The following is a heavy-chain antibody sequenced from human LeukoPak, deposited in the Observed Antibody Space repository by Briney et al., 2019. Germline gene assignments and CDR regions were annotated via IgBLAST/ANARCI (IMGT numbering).Heavy chain of an antibody. CDR3: ARDHAAGWELPLNWFDP. J-gene: IGHJ5*02. D-gene: IGHD4-23*01. CDR2: ISANNNNT. Sequence: ASVKVSCKASGYSFTTYGISWVRQAPGQGLEWMGWISANNNNTDNVQKLQGRVTMTTDTSTSTAYMELRSLRSDDTAVYYCARDHAAGWELPLNWFDPWGQGTLVTVSS. V-gene: IGHV1-18*01. CDR1: GYSFTTYG.